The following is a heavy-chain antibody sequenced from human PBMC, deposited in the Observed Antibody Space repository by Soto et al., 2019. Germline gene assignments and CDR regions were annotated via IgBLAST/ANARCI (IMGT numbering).Heavy chain of an antibody. V-gene: IGHV1-18*01. CDR2: ISTYNGNA. CDR3: ARGVYTYGSPYYFDS. J-gene: IGHJ4*02. D-gene: IGHD5-18*01. CDR1: GYTFTTYG. Sequence: QVQLVQSGAEVKKPGASVKVSCKTSGYTFTTYGISWVRQAPGQGLEWMGWISTYNGNANYAQKLQGRVTMTTDTSTTTAYMELRSLASDDTAVYYCARGVYTYGSPYYFDSWGQGALVTVSS.